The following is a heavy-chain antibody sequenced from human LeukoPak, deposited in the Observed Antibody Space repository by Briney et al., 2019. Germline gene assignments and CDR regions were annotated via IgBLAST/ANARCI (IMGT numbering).Heavy chain of an antibody. J-gene: IGHJ4*02. CDR1: GGSFSGYY. D-gene: IGHD5-12*01. CDR2: INHSGST. Sequence: PSETLSLTCAVYGGSFSGYYWSWIRQPPGKGLEWIGEINHSGSTNYNPSLKSRVTISVDTSKNQFSLKLSSVTAADTAVHYCARQRLRRYYFDYWGQGTLVTVSS. V-gene: IGHV4-34*01. CDR3: ARQRLRRYYFDY.